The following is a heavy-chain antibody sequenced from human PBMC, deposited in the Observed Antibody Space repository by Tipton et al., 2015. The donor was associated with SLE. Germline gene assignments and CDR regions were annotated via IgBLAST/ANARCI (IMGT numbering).Heavy chain of an antibody. Sequence: SLRLSCAASGFTFSSFAMHWVRQAPGKGLEWVAVIWYDGSNKYYADSVKGRFTISRDNSKNTLDLQMNSLRAEDTAVYYCARRGGDAFDIWGQGTMVTVSS. D-gene: IGHD6-25*01. CDR2: IWYDGSNK. CDR1: GFTFSSFA. V-gene: IGHV3-33*01. CDR3: ARRGGDAFDI. J-gene: IGHJ3*02.